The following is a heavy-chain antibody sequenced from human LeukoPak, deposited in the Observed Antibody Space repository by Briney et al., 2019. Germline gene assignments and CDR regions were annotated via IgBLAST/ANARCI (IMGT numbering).Heavy chain of an antibody. D-gene: IGHD3-10*01. V-gene: IGHV1-2*02. Sequence: ASVKVSCKTSGYSFTDYYMHWVRQASGRGLEWLGWMHPHSDGTNYAQKFQGRVTMTWDTSTSTVYTELRGLTFDDTGVYYCARDGREHQVDRGGYFYDYWGQGSLVTVSS. CDR1: GYSFTDYY. CDR3: ARDGREHQVDRGGYFYDY. CDR2: MHPHSDGT. J-gene: IGHJ4*02.